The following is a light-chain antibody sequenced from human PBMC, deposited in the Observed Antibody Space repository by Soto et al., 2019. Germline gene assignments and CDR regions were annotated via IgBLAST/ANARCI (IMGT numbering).Light chain of an antibody. CDR2: GES. Sequence: ETVMTQSPATLSVSPGERVTLSCRASESVSTYLAWYQQKPGQAPRLLIHGESARATGIPARFSGSGSGTEFNLIISNLQLEDLAVYHCHQYLNATQAFGQGTKVEIK. V-gene: IGKV3-15*01. CDR1: ESVSTY. CDR3: HQYLNATQA. J-gene: IGKJ1*01.